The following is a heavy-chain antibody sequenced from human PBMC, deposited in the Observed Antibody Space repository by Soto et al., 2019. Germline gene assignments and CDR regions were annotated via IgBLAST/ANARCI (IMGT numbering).Heavy chain of an antibody. D-gene: IGHD2-2*01. Sequence: GGSLRLSCAASGFTFSSYSMNWVRQAPGKGLEWVSSISSSSSYIYYADSVKGRFTISRDNAKNSLYLQMNSLRAEDTAVYYCARDHPYCSSTSCTVDYWGQGTLVTVSS. CDR1: GFTFSSYS. V-gene: IGHV3-21*01. J-gene: IGHJ4*02. CDR3: ARDHPYCSSTSCTVDY. CDR2: ISSSSSYI.